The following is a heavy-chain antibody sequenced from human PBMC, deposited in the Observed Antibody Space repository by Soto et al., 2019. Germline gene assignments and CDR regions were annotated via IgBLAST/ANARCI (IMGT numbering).Heavy chain of an antibody. J-gene: IGHJ4*02. D-gene: IGHD3-22*01. CDR2: ILVGSGQT. CDR3: AAISSGYYRVFDY. Sequence: SVKVSCKASGATFTSSTVNWVRQARGQPPEWIGWILVGSGQTNSAQKFQGRVAITRDMSTYTAYLELNSLRSDDSAVYYCAAISSGYYRVFDYWGQGTTVTVSS. V-gene: IGHV1-58*01. CDR1: GATFTSST.